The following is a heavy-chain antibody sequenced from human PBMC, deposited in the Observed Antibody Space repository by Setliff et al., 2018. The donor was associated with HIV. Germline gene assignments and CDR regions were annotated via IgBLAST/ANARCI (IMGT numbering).Heavy chain of an antibody. V-gene: IGHV5-51*01. J-gene: IGHJ4*02. D-gene: IGHD5-18*01. CDR3: ARRTRRRGSSYGNIDY. CDR2: VYPGDSST. Sequence: GESLKISCQGSGYTFSNYWIAWVRQMPGKGLEWMGIVYPGDSSTRYSPSFLGQVTLSADKSISTAYLQWTSLQASDTAIYYCARRTRRRGSSYGNIDYWGQGTLVTVSS. CDR1: GYTFSNYW.